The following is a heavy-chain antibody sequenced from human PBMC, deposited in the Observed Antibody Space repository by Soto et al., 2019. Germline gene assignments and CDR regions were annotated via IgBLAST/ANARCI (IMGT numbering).Heavy chain of an antibody. J-gene: IGHJ3*02. CDR2: IIPMPGVR. D-gene: IGHD2-21*01. V-gene: IGHV1-69*02. CDR1: GGTFSTYS. CDR3: TIGSWSGEVFDI. Sequence: QVQLVQSGAEVKKPGSSVKVSCKDSGGTFSTYSMFWVRQAPGQGLEWMGRIIPMPGVRNYAQRFQDRVTITADKSTATVHMELSSLRSEDTALYYCTIGSWSGEVFDIWGQGTMVAVSS.